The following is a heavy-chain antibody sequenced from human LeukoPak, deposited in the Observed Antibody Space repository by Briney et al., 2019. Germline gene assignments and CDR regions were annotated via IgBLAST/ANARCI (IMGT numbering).Heavy chain of an antibody. D-gene: IGHD2-15*01. CDR3: ARRQCSGGSCYYFDS. CDR2: IHPGDSST. Sequence: GGSLRLSCKGFGYNFSNYWIGWVRQTPGKGLEWMGIIHPGDSSTRYSPSLQGQVTILSDKSINTAYLQWSSLKASDTAMYYCARRQCSGGSCYYFDSWGQGTLVTVSS. CDR1: GYNFSNYW. J-gene: IGHJ4*02. V-gene: IGHV5-51*01.